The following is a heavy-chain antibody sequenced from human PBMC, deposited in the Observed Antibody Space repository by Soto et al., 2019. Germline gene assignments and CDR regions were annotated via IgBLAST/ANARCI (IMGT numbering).Heavy chain of an antibody. CDR2: IYHSGST. D-gene: IGHD3-10*01. Sequence: PSETLSLTCAVSGGSISSGGYSWSWIRQPPGKGLEWIGYIYHSGSTYYNPSLKSRVTISVDRSKNQFSLKLSSVTAADTAVYYCARGRRTMVRGVIAYYFDYWGQGTLVTVSS. CDR3: ARGRRTMVRGVIAYYFDY. CDR1: GGSISSGGYS. J-gene: IGHJ4*02. V-gene: IGHV4-30-2*01.